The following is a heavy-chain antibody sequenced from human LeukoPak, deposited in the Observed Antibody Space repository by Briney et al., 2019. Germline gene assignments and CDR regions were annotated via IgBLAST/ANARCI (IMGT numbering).Heavy chain of an antibody. CDR2: ISGSGGST. J-gene: IGHJ4*02. CDR3: AKDPGVLLWFGELSI. Sequence: TGGSLRLSCAASGFTFSSYSMNWVRQAPGKGLEWVSAISGSGGSTYYADSVKGRFTISRDNSKNTLYLQMNSLRAEDTAVYYCAKDPGVLLWFGELSIWGRGTLVTVSS. CDR1: GFTFSSYS. D-gene: IGHD3-10*01. V-gene: IGHV3-23*01.